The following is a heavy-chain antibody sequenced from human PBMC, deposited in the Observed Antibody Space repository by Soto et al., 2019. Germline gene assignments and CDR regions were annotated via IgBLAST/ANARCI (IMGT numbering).Heavy chain of an antibody. V-gene: IGHV3-21*01. CDR1: GFTLSDYS. Sequence: EVQLVESGGGLVKPGGSPRLSCAASGFTLSDYSMLWVRQAPGKGREWLLFIANGANHIFYSDSVKGRFTISRDDAKNSFYVHLNSLRAADTAVYYCARESGHCSSGACNRGAFDIWGQGTMVTVSS. CDR3: ARESGHCSSGACNRGAFDI. CDR2: IANGANHI. J-gene: IGHJ3*02. D-gene: IGHD2-2*03.